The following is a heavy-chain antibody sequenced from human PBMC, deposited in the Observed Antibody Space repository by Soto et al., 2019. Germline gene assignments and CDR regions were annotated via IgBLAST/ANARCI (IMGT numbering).Heavy chain of an antibody. V-gene: IGHV3-74*01. D-gene: IGHD3-16*01. CDR1: GFPFSHYW. Sequence: MQMVESGGGSVQPGGSLRLSCAASGFPFSHYWMHWVRQTPGKGLVWVSRINPAGTITNYADSVEGRFTISRDNADGALFLQMNILSAEDTAIYYCISDTFGLRDTWGQGTLVTVSS. J-gene: IGHJ5*02. CDR2: INPAGTIT. CDR3: ISDTFGLRDT.